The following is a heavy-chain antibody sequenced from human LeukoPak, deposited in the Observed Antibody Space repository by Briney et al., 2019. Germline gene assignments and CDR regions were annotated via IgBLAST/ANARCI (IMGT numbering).Heavy chain of an antibody. D-gene: IGHD3-10*01. J-gene: IGHJ4*02. CDR3: ARDRYGAGSYSLFDY. V-gene: IGHV1-69*13. Sequence: SVKVSCKASGYTFTSYAISWVRQAPGRGLEWMGGIIPMFGTIDYAQKFQGRVTITADESTSTAYMELSSLRSEDTGVYYCARDRYGAGSYSLFDYWGQGTLVTVSS. CDR1: GYTFTSYA. CDR2: IIPMFGTI.